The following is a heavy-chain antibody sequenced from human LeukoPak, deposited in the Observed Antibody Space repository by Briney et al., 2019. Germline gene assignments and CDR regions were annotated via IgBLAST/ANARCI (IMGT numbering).Heavy chain of an antibody. CDR1: LDSTTSNF. J-gene: IGHJ4*02. V-gene: IGHV4-4*02. CDR3: AREILGGFNPGAY. CDR2: IHRSGSP. Sequence: KPSETLSLTCTVSLDSTTSNFWSRVRQPPGKGLEWIGEIHRSGSPNYNPSLQSRVTISIDRSRNQIVLELSSVTAADTAFYYCAREILGGFNPGAYWGQGTLVTVSS. D-gene: IGHD1-14*01.